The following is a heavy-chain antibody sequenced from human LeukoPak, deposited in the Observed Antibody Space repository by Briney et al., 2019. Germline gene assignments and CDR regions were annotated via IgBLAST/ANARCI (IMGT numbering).Heavy chain of an antibody. D-gene: IGHD6-13*01. V-gene: IGHV3-7*01. Sequence: GGSLRLSCAASGFTFSSYWMSWVRQAPGKGREWVAYMKHDGSEKYYVDSVKGRFTISRDIDKSSLYLQMNSLRAEDTAVYYCARDIEAAGLFLDYWGQGTLVTVSS. CDR3: ARDIEAAGLFLDY. CDR1: GFTFSSYW. J-gene: IGHJ4*02. CDR2: MKHDGSEK.